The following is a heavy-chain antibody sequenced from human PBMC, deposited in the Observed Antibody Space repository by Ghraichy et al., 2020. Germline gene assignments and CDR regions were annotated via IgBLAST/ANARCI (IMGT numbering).Heavy chain of an antibody. CDR3: ASVLCGGDCTHSPFDY. CDR2: INHSGST. J-gene: IGHJ4*02. D-gene: IGHD2-21*02. CDR1: GGSFSGYY. V-gene: IGHV4-34*01. Sequence: SETLSLTCAVYGGSFSGYYWSWIRQPPGKGLEWIGEINHSGSTNYNPSLKSRVTISVDTSKNQFSLKLSSVTAADTAVYYCASVLCGGDCTHSPFDYWGQGTLVTVSS.